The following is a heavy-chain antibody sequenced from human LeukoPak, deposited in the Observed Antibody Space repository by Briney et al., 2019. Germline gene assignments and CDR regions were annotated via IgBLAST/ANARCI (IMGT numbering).Heavy chain of an antibody. CDR3: ARVPDYYDSSGQDY. CDR1: GGTFSSYA. V-gene: IGHV1-69*13. CDR2: IIPIFGTA. D-gene: IGHD3-22*01. Sequence: SVTVSCMASGGTFSSYAIRWVRQAPGQGLEWMGGIIPIFGTANYAQKFQGRVTITADESTSTAYMELSSLRSEDAAVYYCARVPDYYDSSGQDYWGQGTLVTVSS. J-gene: IGHJ4*02.